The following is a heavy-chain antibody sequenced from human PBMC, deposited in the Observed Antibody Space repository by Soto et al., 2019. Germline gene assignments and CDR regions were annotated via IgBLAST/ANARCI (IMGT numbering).Heavy chain of an antibody. V-gene: IGHV3-15*01. D-gene: IGHD3-9*01. J-gene: IGHJ4*02. CDR2: IKSKTDGGTA. CDR1: GFNLSHPW. CDR3: TTGIYYDILTGYHNVAY. Sequence: EVQLVESGGGLVKPGGSLRLSCVASGFNLSHPWMTWVRQAAGKGPEWVGRIKSKTDGGTADYAASVKGRATISRDDSKNTVYLQMNSLKTEDTAVYYCTTGIYYDILTGYHNVAYWGQGALVTVSS.